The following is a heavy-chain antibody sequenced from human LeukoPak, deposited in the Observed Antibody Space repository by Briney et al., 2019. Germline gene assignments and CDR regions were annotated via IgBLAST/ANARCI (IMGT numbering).Heavy chain of an antibody. Sequence: ASVKVSCKASGYTFTSYDINWVRQATGQGLEWMGWMNPNSGNTGYAQKFQGRVTMTRNTSISTAYMELNSLRAEDTAVYYCARESGSVTSEVDFDYWGQGTLVTVSS. J-gene: IGHJ4*02. D-gene: IGHD4-17*01. CDR3: ARESGSVTSEVDFDY. CDR2: MNPNSGNT. CDR1: GYTFTSYD. V-gene: IGHV1-8*01.